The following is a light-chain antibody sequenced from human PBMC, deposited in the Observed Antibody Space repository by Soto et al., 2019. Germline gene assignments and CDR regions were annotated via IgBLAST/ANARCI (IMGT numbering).Light chain of an antibody. J-gene: IGLJ2*01. V-gene: IGLV2-14*01. CDR2: EVS. CDR1: SSDVGGYNY. Sequence: QSALTQPASVSGSPGQSITISCTGTSSDVGGYNYVSWFQQYPGKAPKLMIFEVSNRPSGVSNRFSGSKSGNTASLTISGLQAEDEGNYCCSSYTSSSTHVFGGGTKVTVL. CDR3: SSYTSSSTHV.